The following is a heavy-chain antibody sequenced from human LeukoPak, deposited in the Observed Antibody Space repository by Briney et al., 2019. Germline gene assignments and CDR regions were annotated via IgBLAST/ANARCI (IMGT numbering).Heavy chain of an antibody. CDR2: IYYSGST. CDR3: ARLGSSWYINWFDP. Sequence: SETLSLTCTVSGGSFSSYYWSWIRQPPGKGLEWIGYIYYSGSTNYNPSLKSRVTISVDTSKNQFSLKLSSVTAADTAVYYCARLGSSWYINWFDPWGQGTLVTVSS. CDR1: GGSFSSYY. V-gene: IGHV4-59*08. D-gene: IGHD6-13*01. J-gene: IGHJ5*02.